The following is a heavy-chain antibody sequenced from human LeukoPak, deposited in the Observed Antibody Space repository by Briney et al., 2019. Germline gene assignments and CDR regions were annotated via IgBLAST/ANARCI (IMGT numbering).Heavy chain of an antibody. CDR2: ISGSGGST. V-gene: IGHV3-23*01. Sequence: PGGSLRLSCAASRFTFSSYAMSWVRQAPGKGLEWVSAISGSGGSTYYADSVKGRFTTSRDNSKNTLYLQMNSLRAEDTAVYYCAKAGRFLARGNWYDPWGQGTLVTVSS. CDR1: RFTFSSYA. CDR3: AKAGRFLARGNWYDP. D-gene: IGHD3-3*01. J-gene: IGHJ5*02.